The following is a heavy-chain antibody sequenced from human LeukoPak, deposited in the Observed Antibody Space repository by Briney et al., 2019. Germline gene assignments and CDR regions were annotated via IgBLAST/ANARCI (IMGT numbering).Heavy chain of an antibody. Sequence: ASVKVSCKASGYTFASYAMHWVRQAPGQRLEWMGWINAGNGNTKYSQKFQGGVTITRDTSASTAYMELSSLRSEDTAVYYCARDRHYYGSGSYYKLDYWGQGTLVTVSS. D-gene: IGHD3-10*01. V-gene: IGHV1-3*01. CDR2: INAGNGNT. J-gene: IGHJ4*02. CDR3: ARDRHYYGSGSYYKLDY. CDR1: GYTFASYA.